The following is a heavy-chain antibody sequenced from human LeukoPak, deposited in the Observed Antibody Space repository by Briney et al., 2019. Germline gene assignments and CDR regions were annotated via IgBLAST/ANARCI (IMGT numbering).Heavy chain of an antibody. CDR2: ISGSGGST. CDR1: GFTFSSYA. CDR3: SNQYYDFWSSYFVRGYFDY. D-gene: IGHD3-3*01. V-gene: IGHV3-23*01. Sequence: QPGGSLRLSCAASGFTFSSYAMSWVRQAPGKGLEWVSAISGSGGSTYYADSVKGRFTISRDNSKNTLYLQMNSLRAEDTAVYYCSNQYYDFWSSYFVRGYFDYWGQGTLVTVSS. J-gene: IGHJ4*02.